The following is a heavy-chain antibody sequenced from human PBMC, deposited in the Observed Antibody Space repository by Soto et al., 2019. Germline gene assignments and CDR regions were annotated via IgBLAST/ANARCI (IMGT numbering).Heavy chain of an antibody. J-gene: IGHJ3*02. V-gene: IGHV1-18*04. CDR1: GYTFTGYG. D-gene: IGHD3-22*01. Sequence: ASVKVSCKASGYTFTGYGISWVRQAPGQGLEWMGWISAYNGNTNYAQKLQGRVTMTTDTSTSTAYMELRSLRSDDTAVYYCASGGIYYDSSGYYSDAFDIWGQGTMVTVSS. CDR3: ASGGIYYDSSGYYSDAFDI. CDR2: ISAYNGNT.